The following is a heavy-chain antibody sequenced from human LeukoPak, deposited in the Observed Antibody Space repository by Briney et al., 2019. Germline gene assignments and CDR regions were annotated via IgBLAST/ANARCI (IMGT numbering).Heavy chain of an antibody. CDR2: IIPIFGTA. V-gene: IGHV1-69*05. CDR1: GGTFSSYA. D-gene: IGHD3-22*01. J-gene: IGHJ5*02. Sequence: WASVKVSCKASGGTFSSYAISWVRQAPGQGLEWMGGIIPIFGTANYAQKFQGRVTMTRDTSISTAYMELSRLRSDDTAVYYCARDLFSYDSSGSWFDPWGQGTLVTVSS. CDR3: ARDLFSYDSSGSWFDP.